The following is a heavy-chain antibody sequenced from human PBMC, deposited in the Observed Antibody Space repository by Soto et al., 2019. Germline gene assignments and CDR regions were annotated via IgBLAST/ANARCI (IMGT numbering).Heavy chain of an antibody. CDR2: IYYSGST. D-gene: IGHD2-15*01. J-gene: IGHJ6*02. V-gene: IGHV4-61*01. CDR1: GDSISSSNW. Sequence: SETLSLTCAVSGDSISSSNWWSWIRQPPGKGLEWIGYIYYSGSTNYNPSLKSRVTISVDTSKNQFSLKLSSVTAADTAVYYCARDRYCSGGSCSNYYYGMDVWGQGTTVTVSS. CDR3: ARDRYCSGGSCSNYYYGMDV.